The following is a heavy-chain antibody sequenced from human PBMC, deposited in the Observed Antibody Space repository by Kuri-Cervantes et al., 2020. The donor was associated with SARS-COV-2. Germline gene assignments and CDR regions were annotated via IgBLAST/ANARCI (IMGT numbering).Heavy chain of an antibody. D-gene: IGHD2-2*02. Sequence: GESRRLSCAAPGFTFSSYAMPWVRQAPGKGLEYVSAISINGGSTYYANSVKGRFTISRDNSKNTLYLQMGSLRAEDTAVYYCARVGCSSTSCYTGDYYYGMDVWGQGATVTVSS. V-gene: IGHV3-64*01. CDR2: ISINGGST. CDR3: ARVGCSSTSCYTGDYYYGMDV. CDR1: GFTFSSYA. J-gene: IGHJ6*02.